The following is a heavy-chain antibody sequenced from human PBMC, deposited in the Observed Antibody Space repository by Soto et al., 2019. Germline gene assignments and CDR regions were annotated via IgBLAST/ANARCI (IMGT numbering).Heavy chain of an antibody. Sequence: ASVKVSCKASGYTFTSYFISWVRQAPGQGLEWMGWISAYNGNTNYAQKLQGRVTMTTDTSTSTAYMELRSLRSDDTAVYYCARERGGDYGVRWFDPWGQGTLVTVSS. CDR3: ARERGGDYGVRWFDP. CDR2: ISAYNGNT. D-gene: IGHD2-21*02. V-gene: IGHV1-18*01. CDR1: GYTFTSYF. J-gene: IGHJ5*02.